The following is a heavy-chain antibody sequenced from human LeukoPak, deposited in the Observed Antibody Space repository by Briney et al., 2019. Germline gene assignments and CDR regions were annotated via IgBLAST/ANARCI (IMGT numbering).Heavy chain of an antibody. D-gene: IGHD3-22*01. Sequence: PGGSLRLSCAASGFTLKNYAMHWVRQAPGKGLEWVSSISWNSGNVDYADSVKGRFALSRDNAKNTLYLQMNSLRAEDTAVYYCAKDFAYYDSSGYFGFQHWGQGTLVTVSS. J-gene: IGHJ1*01. CDR2: ISWNSGNV. CDR1: GFTLKNYA. CDR3: AKDFAYYDSSGYFGFQH. V-gene: IGHV3-9*01.